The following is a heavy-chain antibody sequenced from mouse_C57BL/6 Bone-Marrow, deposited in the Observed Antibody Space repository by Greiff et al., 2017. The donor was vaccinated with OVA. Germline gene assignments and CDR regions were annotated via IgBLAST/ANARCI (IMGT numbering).Heavy chain of an antibody. D-gene: IGHD1-1*01. CDR1: GFTFSDAW. J-gene: IGHJ2*01. Sequence: EVKVEESGGGLVQPGGSMKLSCAASGFTFSDAWMDWVRQSPEKGLEWVAEIRNKANNHATYYAESVKGRFTISRDDSKSSVYLQMNSLRAEDTGIYYCTRDGSSGYYFDYWGQGTTLTVSS. CDR3: TRDGSSGYYFDY. V-gene: IGHV6-6*01. CDR2: IRNKANNHAT.